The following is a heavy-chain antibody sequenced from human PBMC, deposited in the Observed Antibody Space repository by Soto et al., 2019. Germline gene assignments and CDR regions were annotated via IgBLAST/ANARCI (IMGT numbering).Heavy chain of an antibody. V-gene: IGHV3-30-3*01. Sequence: XGALRVSCAASGFTFSSYAMHWVRQAPSKGLEWVAVISYEGSNKYYADSVKGRFTISRDNSENTLYLQMSSLRAEDTAVYYCARDRLYCSSTSCYGRMDVWAQGTTVTVSS. CDR3: ARDRLYCSSTSCYGRMDV. CDR2: ISYEGSNK. J-gene: IGHJ6*02. D-gene: IGHD2-2*01. CDR1: GFTFSSYA.